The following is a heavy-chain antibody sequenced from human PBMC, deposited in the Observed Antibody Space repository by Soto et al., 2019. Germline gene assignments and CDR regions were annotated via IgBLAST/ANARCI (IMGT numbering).Heavy chain of an antibody. Sequence: QVQLLRSGAEVKRPGASLKVSCKPSGFRFNNYAIHWVRQAPGQRLEWMGWIHGGNAATKYSQKFQGRVTLSRDISTKTVYMDLSRLSSEDTSLYYCASSVTEYSYDRLDVWGPGTTVTVSS. CDR2: IHGGNAAT. V-gene: IGHV1-3*01. D-gene: IGHD5-18*01. CDR1: GFRFNNYA. J-gene: IGHJ6*02. CDR3: ASSVTEYSYDRLDV.